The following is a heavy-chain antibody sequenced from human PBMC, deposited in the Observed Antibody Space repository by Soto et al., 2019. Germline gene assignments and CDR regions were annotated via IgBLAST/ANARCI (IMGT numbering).Heavy chain of an antibody. CDR3: ARPAGEGAYYRLDV. CDR1: GGSISSSSYY. D-gene: IGHD1-26*01. CDR2: IYYSGST. Sequence: KASETLSLTCTVSGGSISSSSYYWGWIRQPPGKGLEWIGSIYYSGSTYYNPSLKSRVTISVDTSKNQFSLKLSSVTAADTAVYYCARPAGEGAYYRLDVWGEGTTVTVSS. J-gene: IGHJ6*04. V-gene: IGHV4-39*01.